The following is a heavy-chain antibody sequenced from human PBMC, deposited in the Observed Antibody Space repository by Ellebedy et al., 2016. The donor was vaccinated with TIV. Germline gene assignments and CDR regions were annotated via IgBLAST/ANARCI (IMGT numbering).Heavy chain of an antibody. CDR1: GYASTVYY. Sequence: AASVKVSCKASGYASTVYYMHWVRQAPGQGLQWMGWINPSSGDTNYAQNFQGRVTMTRDTSISTAYMELSSLRSDDPAVYYCASTDSSGWYGNYWGQGTLVTVSS. CDR2: INPSSGDT. CDR3: ASTDSSGWYGNY. J-gene: IGHJ4*02. D-gene: IGHD6-19*01. V-gene: IGHV1-2*02.